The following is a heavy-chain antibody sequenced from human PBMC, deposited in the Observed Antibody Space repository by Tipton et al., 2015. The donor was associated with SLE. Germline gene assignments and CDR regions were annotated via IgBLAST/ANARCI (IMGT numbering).Heavy chain of an antibody. CDR1: GDSINSNY. CDR2: IYTSGNT. V-gene: IGHV4-4*09. CDR3: ARLRSGGLFDF. J-gene: IGHJ4*02. D-gene: IGHD1-26*01. Sequence: LRLSCTVSGDSINSNYWSWIRQPPGKGLEWIGHIYTSGNTKNTKYNPSLNSRVIISVDTSTNQFSLKLSSVTAADTAIYYCARLRSGGLFDFWGQGTLLTVSS.